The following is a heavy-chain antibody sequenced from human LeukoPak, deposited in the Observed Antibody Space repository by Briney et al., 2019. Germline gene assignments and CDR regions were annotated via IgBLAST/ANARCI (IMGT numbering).Heavy chain of an antibody. D-gene: IGHD2-2*01. J-gene: IGHJ4*02. V-gene: IGHV3-23*01. CDR1: GLTFSSYA. CDR3: AKDRYQLLWGHFDY. Sequence: GGSLRLSCAASGLTFSSYAMSWVRQAPGKGLEWVSAISGSGGSTYYADSVEGRFTISRDNSKNTLYLQMNSLRAEDTAVYYCAKDRYQLLWGHFDYWGQGTLVTVSS. CDR2: ISGSGGST.